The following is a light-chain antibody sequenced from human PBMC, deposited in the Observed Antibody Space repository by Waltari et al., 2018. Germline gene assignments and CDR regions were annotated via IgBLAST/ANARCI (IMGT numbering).Light chain of an antibody. CDR2: KAS. J-gene: IGKJ1*01. CDR1: ENVNNY. CDR3: QHNYGTPRT. V-gene: IGKV1-39*01. Sequence: DIQMNQSPSSLSASVGDRVTITCRASENVNNYLNWYQQKPGKAPKLLIYKASTLQSGVPSRFSGSGSGTDYTFTISSLQSEDVATYYCQHNYGTPRTFGQGTKVEIK.